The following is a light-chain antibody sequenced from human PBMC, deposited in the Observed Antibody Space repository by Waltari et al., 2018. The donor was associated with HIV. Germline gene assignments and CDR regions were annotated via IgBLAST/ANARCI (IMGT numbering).Light chain of an antibody. Sequence: QLVLTQSPSASASLGASLQLPCTLSSGHTNYAIAWHQQQPEKGPRYLMNLKSDGSHSKGDGIPDRFSGSSSGAERYLTISSLQSEDEADYYCQTWGTGIQVFGGGTKLTVL. CDR2: LKSDGSH. V-gene: IGLV4-69*02. J-gene: IGLJ3*02. CDR1: SGHTNYA. CDR3: QTWGTGIQV.